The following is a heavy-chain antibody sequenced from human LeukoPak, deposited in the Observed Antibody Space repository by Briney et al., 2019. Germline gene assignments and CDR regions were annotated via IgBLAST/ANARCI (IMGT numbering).Heavy chain of an antibody. J-gene: IGHJ4*02. CDR2: IWYDGSNK. D-gene: IGHD1-26*01. CDR3: ATVRGASGSYYIDY. V-gene: IGHV3-33*02. CDR1: GFTFRSYG. Sequence: GRSLRLSCAASGFTFRSYGMYWVRQAPGKGLEWVAVIWYDGSNKYYADSAKGRFTISRDNSTNTLYVQMNSLRAEDTAVYYCATVRGASGSYYIDYWGQGTLVTVSS.